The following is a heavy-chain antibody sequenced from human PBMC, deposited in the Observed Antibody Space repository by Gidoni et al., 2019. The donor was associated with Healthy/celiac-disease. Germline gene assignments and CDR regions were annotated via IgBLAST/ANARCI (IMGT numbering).Heavy chain of an antibody. CDR1: GIISSSYI. J-gene: IGHJ3*02. CDR3: ARSMTTVTVGAFDI. D-gene: IGHD4-17*01. V-gene: IGHV3-21*01. CDR2: SSSSSSYI. Sequence: EVQLVVSGGGLVKPGGHLRLSCAASGIISSSYIMNWVSQDPGKGLEWVSSSSSSSSYIYDADSVKGRFTISRDNAKNSLYLQMNSLRAEDTAGYYCARSMTTVTVGAFDIWGQGTMFTVSS.